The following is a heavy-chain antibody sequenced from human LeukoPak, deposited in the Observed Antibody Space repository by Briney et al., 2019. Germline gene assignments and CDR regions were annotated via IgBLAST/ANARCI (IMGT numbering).Heavy chain of an antibody. CDR3: ARAGYSNRWDGVDY. D-gene: IGHD2/OR15-2a*01. V-gene: IGHV5-51*01. CDR2: IYPGDSDT. CDR1: GYTFTNYW. Sequence: GESLKISCKGSGYTFTNYWIGWVRQMPGKGLEFMGIIYPGDSDTRYSPSFQGQVTISVDKSINTAYLQWSSLKASDSAMYYCARAGYSNRWDGVDYWGQGTLVTVSS. J-gene: IGHJ4*02.